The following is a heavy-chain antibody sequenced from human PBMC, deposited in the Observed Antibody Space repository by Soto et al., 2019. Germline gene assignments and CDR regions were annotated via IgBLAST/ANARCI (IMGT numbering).Heavy chain of an antibody. D-gene: IGHD2-15*01. CDR1: GFTFSSYG. CDR2: IWYDGSNK. CDR3: AREDIVVVVAAPYGMDV. Sequence: QVQLVESGGGVVQPGRSLRLSCAASGFTFSSYGMHWVRQAPGKGLEWVAVIWYDGSNKYYADSVKGRFTISRDNSKNTLYLQMNSLRDEDTAVYYCAREDIVVVVAAPYGMDVWGQGTTVTVSS. J-gene: IGHJ6*02. V-gene: IGHV3-33*01.